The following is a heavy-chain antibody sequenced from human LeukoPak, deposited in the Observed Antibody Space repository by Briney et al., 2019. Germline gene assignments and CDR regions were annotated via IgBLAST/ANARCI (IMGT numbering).Heavy chain of an antibody. Sequence: SETLSLTCTVSGGSISSGTYYWSWIRQHPGKGLEWIGYIHYSGSTHYKPSLKRRVTISADTSKNRFSLKLSSVTAADTAVYFCARGPVYSSSSFDPWGQGTLVTVSS. D-gene: IGHD6-13*01. CDR2: IHYSGST. CDR3: ARGPVYSSSSFDP. J-gene: IGHJ5*02. CDR1: GGSISSGTYY. V-gene: IGHV4-31*03.